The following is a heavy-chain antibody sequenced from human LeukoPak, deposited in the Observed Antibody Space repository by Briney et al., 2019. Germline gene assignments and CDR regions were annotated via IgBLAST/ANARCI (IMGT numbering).Heavy chain of an antibody. V-gene: IGHV3-23*01. Sequence: GGSLRLSCAASGFTFSSYGMSWVRQAPGKGLGWVSAISGSGGSTYYADSVKGRFTISRDNSKNTLYLQMNSLRAEDTAVYYCARVGSWYAIDYWGQGTLVTVSS. CDR2: ISGSGGST. D-gene: IGHD6-13*01. J-gene: IGHJ4*02. CDR1: GFTFSSYG. CDR3: ARVGSWYAIDY.